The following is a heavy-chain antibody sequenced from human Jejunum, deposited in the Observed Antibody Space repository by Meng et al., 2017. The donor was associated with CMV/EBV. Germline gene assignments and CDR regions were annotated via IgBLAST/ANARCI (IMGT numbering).Heavy chain of an antibody. CDR2: IRSTGST. D-gene: IGHD2-21*01. Sequence: CAVSGASVGSGTYYWSWIRQHPEEGLEWIGFIRSTGSTHYDPSLRSRVSISADTSNNLFSLTLTSVTAADTAIYYCARDTIRDGVDYWGQGTLVTVSS. V-gene: IGHV4-31*11. J-gene: IGHJ4*02. CDR3: ARDTIRDGVDY. CDR1: GASVGSGTYY.